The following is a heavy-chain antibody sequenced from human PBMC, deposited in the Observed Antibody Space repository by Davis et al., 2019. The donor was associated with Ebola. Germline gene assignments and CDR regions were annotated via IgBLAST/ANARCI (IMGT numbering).Heavy chain of an antibody. CDR1: GFTFSSYE. V-gene: IGHV3-48*03. CDR2: ISSSGSTI. D-gene: IGHD2-15*01. Sequence: GESLKISCAASGFTFSSYEMNWVRQAPGKGLEWVSYISSSGSTIYYADSVKGRFTISRDNAKNSLYLQMNSLRAEDTAVYYCARDFLVVVAAADYYYYGMDVWGQGTTVTVSS. J-gene: IGHJ6*02. CDR3: ARDFLVVVAAADYYYYGMDV.